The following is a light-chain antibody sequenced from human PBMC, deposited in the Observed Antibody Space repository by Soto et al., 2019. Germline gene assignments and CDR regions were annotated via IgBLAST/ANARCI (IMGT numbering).Light chain of an antibody. Sequence: DIKITQSPSSLSASVGDRVTITCRASQSISSYLNWYQQKPGKAPKLLIYAASSLQSGVPSRFSGRGSGTDFTLTISSLEPEDFAVYYCQQYCSSPITFGQGTRLEIK. CDR1: QSISSY. CDR2: AAS. V-gene: IGKV1-39*01. J-gene: IGKJ5*01. CDR3: QQYCSSPIT.